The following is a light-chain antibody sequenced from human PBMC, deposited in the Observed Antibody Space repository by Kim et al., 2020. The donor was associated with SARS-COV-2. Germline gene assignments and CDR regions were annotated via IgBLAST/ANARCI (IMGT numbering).Light chain of an antibody. V-gene: IGKV4-1*01. CDR2: WAS. J-gene: IGKJ2*01. Sequence: ATLHCESSPIVLYNSMNMNYFACNHQKPAPPPQSLIFWASARASGVPARFTGIGSGPAFPLTITSLQAEVVAVYYCPQYYRLPPTFGQGPKLEI. CDR3: PQYYRLPPT. CDR1: PIVLYNSMNMNY.